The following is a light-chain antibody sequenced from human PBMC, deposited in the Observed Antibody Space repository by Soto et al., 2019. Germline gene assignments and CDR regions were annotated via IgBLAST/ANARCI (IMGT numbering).Light chain of an antibody. J-gene: IGKJ3*01. V-gene: IGKV3-11*01. CDR2: ESS. CDR1: QSVSRY. Sequence: EIVLTQSPATLSLSPGERATLSCRASQSVSRYLAWYQQKPGQAPRLLIYESSNRATGIPARFSGSGSGTDFTLTISSLEPEEFAVYYCQQRSNWPPGFTLGPGNKVDIK. CDR3: QQRSNWPPGFT.